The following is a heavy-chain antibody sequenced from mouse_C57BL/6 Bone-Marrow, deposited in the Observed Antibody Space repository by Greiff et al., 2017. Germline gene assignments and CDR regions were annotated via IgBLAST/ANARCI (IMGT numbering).Heavy chain of an antibody. J-gene: IGHJ4*01. Sequence: DVQLVESGGGLVKPGGSLKLSCAASGFTLSDYGMHWVRQAPETGLEWVAYISSGSSTIYYADTVKGRFTMSRDNAKNTLFLQMTSLRSEDTAVYYCARSYAMDYWGQGTSVTVSS. CDR3: ARSYAMDY. V-gene: IGHV5-17*01. CDR2: ISSGSSTI. CDR1: GFTLSDYG.